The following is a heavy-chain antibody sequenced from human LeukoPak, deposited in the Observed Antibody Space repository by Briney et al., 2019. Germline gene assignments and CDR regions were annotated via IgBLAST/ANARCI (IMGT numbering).Heavy chain of an antibody. Sequence: PGGSLRFSGAASGFTFSNYAMHWDPQAPGKGLMWVAVISYDGSTKYYADSGRGRFTISRDNSKNTLHLQMDSLRTEDTAVYYCGRDWDGVRGVKIDSWGQETQVIVSS. CDR2: ISYDGSTK. D-gene: IGHD3-10*01. CDR1: GFTFSNYA. CDR3: GRDWDGVRGVKIDS. J-gene: IGHJ4*02. V-gene: IGHV3-30-3*01.